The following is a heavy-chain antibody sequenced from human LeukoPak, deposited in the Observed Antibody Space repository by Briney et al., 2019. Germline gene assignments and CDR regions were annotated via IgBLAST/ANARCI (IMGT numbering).Heavy chain of an antibody. CDR3: AREIAAAERRVHWDY. CDR2: MNPNSGNT. V-gene: IGHV1-8*01. D-gene: IGHD6-13*01. J-gene: IGHJ4*02. Sequence: GASVKVSCKASGYTFTSYDINWVRQATGQGLEWMGWMNPNSGNTGYAQKFQGRVTMTRNTSISTAYMELSSLRSEDTAVYYCAREIAAAERRVHWDYWGRGTLVTVSS. CDR1: GYTFTSYD.